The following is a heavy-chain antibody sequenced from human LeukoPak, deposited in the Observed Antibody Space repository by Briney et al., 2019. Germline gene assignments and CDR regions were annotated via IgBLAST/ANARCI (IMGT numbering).Heavy chain of an antibody. V-gene: IGHV3-66*02. CDR3: ARDRSEGWLQFGSPP. J-gene: IGHJ5*02. CDR1: GFTVSSNY. CDR2: IYSGGST. D-gene: IGHD5-24*01. Sequence: GGSLRLSCAASGFTVSSNYMSWVSQAPGKGLEWVSVIYSGGSTYYADSVKGRFTISRDNSKNTLYLQMNSLRAEDTAVYYCARDRSEGWLQFGSPPRGQGTLVTVSS.